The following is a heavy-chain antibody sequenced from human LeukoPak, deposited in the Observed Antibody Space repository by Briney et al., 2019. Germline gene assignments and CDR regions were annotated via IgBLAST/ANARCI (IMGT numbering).Heavy chain of an antibody. Sequence: SETLSLTCIASGGTINSHYWSWIRQPPGKGLEWIGHISHSDGTNNNPSLKRRVTISLDTSTKQFSLKLSSVTAADKAVYYCATYLTYYSDMGWLGPWGQGTLVTVSS. CDR3: ATYLTYYSDMGWLGP. J-gene: IGHJ5*02. CDR2: ISHSDGT. CDR1: GGTINSHY. V-gene: IGHV4-59*11. D-gene: IGHD3-22*01.